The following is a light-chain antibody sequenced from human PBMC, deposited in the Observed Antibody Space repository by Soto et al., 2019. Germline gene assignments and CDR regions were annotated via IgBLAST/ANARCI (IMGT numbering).Light chain of an antibody. V-gene: IGKV3-20*01. CDR3: QQDGSSPT. CDR2: GAS. Sequence: EIVLTQSPGTLSLSPGERATLSCRASQSVSSSYLAWYQQKPGQAPRLLIYGASSRATGIPDRCSGSGSGTDFTLTISRLEPEDFAVYYCQQDGSSPTFGGGTKVEIK. J-gene: IGKJ4*01. CDR1: QSVSSSY.